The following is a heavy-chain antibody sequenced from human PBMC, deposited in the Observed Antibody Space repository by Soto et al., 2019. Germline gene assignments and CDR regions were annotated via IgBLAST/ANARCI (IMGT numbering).Heavy chain of an antibody. Sequence: SETLSLTCAVSGGSISSGGYSWSWIRQPPGKGLEWIGYIYHSGSTYYNPSLKSRVTISVDRSKNQFSLKLSSVTAADTALYYCARGTKTRIDYWGQGTLVTVSS. CDR2: IYHSGST. D-gene: IGHD3-3*01. CDR3: ARGTKTRIDY. CDR1: GGSISSGGYS. J-gene: IGHJ4*02. V-gene: IGHV4-30-2*01.